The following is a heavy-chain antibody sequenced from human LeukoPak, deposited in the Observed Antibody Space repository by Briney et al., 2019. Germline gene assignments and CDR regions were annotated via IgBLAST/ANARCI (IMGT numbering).Heavy chain of an antibody. CDR3: ARESQYSGSSWGDDAFDI. CDR2: INSDGSST. CDR1: GFTFSNYW. D-gene: IGHD1-26*01. Sequence: GGSLRLSCAASGFTFSNYWMHWVRQAPGKGLVWVSRINSDGSSTSYADSVKGRFTISRDNAKNTLYLQMNSLRAEDTAVYYCARESQYSGSSWGDDAFDIWGQGTMVTVSS. J-gene: IGHJ3*02. V-gene: IGHV3-74*01.